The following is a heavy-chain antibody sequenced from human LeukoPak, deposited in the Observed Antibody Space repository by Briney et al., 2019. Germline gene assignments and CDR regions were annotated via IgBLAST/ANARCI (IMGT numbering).Heavy chain of an antibody. V-gene: IGHV3-74*01. CDR2: INSDGSST. Sequence: GGSLRLSCAASGFTFSSYWMHWVRQAPGKGLVWVSRINSDGSSTSYADSVKGRFTISRDNAKNTLYLQMNSLRAEDTAVYYCAREPPVTSCYDYWGQGTLVTVSS. D-gene: IGHD2-2*01. J-gene: IGHJ4*02. CDR3: AREPPVTSCYDY. CDR1: GFTFSSYW.